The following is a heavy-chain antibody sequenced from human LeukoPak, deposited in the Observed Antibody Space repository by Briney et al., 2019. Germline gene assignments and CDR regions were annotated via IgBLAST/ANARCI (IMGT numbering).Heavy chain of an antibody. CDR1: GRTFSSSGYN. J-gene: IGHJ2*01. D-gene: IGHD2-2*01. V-gene: IGHV4-61*02. Sequence: SLTLTCTASGRTFSSSGYNWSWLRQPAGLELVGIGRLSTSGSSTYNPSLKSRVTISVDTSKNQFSLKLSSVTAADTAVYYCATDRVVPAARTDWYFDLWGRGTLVTVSS. CDR2: LSTSGSS. CDR3: ATDRVVPAARTDWYFDL.